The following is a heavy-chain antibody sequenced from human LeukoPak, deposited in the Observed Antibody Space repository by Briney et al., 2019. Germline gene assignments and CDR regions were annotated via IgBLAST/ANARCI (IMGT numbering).Heavy chain of an antibody. CDR2: ISYSGST. CDR1: GGSISTYY. Sequence: SETLSLTCTVSGGSISTYYWSWIRQSPGKGPEWIGYISYSGSTNYNPALKSRVTISVDTSKNQFSLKLRSVTAADTAVYYCASGRKYSATSDYWGQGTLVTVSS. D-gene: IGHD5-12*01. CDR3: ASGRKYSATSDY. V-gene: IGHV4-59*01. J-gene: IGHJ4*02.